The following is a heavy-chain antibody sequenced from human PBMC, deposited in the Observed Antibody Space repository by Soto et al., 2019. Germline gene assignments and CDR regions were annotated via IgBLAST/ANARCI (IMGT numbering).Heavy chain of an antibody. CDR2: ISGSGGST. CDR1: GFTFSSYA. D-gene: IGHD6-19*01. CDR3: ATIGSEHYFDY. J-gene: IGHJ4*02. V-gene: IGHV3-23*01. Sequence: HPGGSVRLSCAASGFTFSSYAMSWVRQAPGKGLEWVSAISGSGGSTYYADSVKGRFTISRDNSKNTLYLQMNSLRAEDTAVYYCATIGSEHYFDYWGQGTLVTVYS.